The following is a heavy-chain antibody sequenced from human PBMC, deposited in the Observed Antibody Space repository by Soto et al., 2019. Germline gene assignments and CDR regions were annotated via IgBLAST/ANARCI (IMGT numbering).Heavy chain of an antibody. D-gene: IGHD1-26*01. CDR1: GYTFTGYF. CDR3: AKGWEVIMGAHY. J-gene: IGHJ4*02. Sequence: ASVKVSCKASGYTFTGYFIHWVRQAPGQGLEWMGWINPRSGDTNYAQNFQGRVTMTRDTSITTAYMELSTLRPDDTAVYYCAKGWEVIMGAHYWGQGTLVTVSS. V-gene: IGHV1-2*02. CDR2: INPRSGDT.